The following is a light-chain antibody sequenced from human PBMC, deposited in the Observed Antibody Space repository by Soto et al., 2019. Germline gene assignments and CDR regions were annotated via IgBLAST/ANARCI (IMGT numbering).Light chain of an antibody. V-gene: IGLV1-40*01. CDR3: QSYDSSLSAWV. CDR2: GNT. J-gene: IGLJ3*02. CDR1: SSNIGAGYD. Sequence: QSALTQPPSVSGAPGQRVTISCTESSSNIGAGYDVHWYQQLPGTAPKLLIYGNTNRPSGVPDRFSGSKSGTSPSLAITGLQAEDEADHYCQSYDSSLSAWVFGGGTKLTVL.